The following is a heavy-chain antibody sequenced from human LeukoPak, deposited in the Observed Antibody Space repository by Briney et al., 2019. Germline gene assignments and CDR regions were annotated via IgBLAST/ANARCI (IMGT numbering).Heavy chain of an antibody. Sequence: RVTISVDTSKNQFSLKLSSVTAADTAVYYCARGPSDDYYYYYYMDVWGKGTTVTVSS. J-gene: IGHJ6*03. V-gene: IGHV4-59*09. D-gene: IGHD1-26*01. CDR3: ARGPSDDYYYYYYMDV.